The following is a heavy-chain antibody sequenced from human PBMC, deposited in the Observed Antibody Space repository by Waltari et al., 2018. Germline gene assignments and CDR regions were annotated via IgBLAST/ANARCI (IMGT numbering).Heavy chain of an antibody. V-gene: IGHV4-39*07. D-gene: IGHD6-19*01. CDR3: ARDGDIAVAGTEGNWFDP. CDR2: IYYSGST. CDR1: GGSISSSSYY. J-gene: IGHJ5*02. Sequence: QLQLQESGPGLVKPSETLSLTCTVSGGSISSSSYYWGWIRQPPGKGLEWIGSIYYSGSTYYNPSLKSRVTISVDTSKNQFSLKLSSVTAADTAVYYCARDGDIAVAGTEGNWFDPWGQGTLVTVSS.